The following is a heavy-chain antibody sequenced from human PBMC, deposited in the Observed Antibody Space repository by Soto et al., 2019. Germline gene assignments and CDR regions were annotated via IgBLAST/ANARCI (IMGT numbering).Heavy chain of an antibody. CDR1: GFTISTHG. D-gene: IGHD1-7*01. CDR2: SWYDGSNK. V-gene: IGHV3-33*03. J-gene: IGHJ4*02. CDR3: AAATTWNFHFPY. Sequence: QAQLVESGGGVVQPGTSLRLSCAASGFTISTHGMHWVRQAPGKGLEWLANSWYDGSNKFYAESVKGRFSISKDNSKSTLYLQMSSLRAEDTAVYYCAAATTWNFHFPYWGQGTQVTVSS.